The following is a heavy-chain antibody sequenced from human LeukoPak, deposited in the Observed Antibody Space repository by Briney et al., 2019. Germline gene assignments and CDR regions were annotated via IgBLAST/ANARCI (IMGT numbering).Heavy chain of an antibody. CDR3: ARILTTATRSKLIDY. CDR2: INSDGSST. Sequence: GGPLRLTCAASGFTFSSYWMHWVRQAPGKGLVWVSRINSDGSSTSYADSVKGRFTISRDNAKNTLYLQMNSLRAEDTAVYYCARILTTATRSKLIDYWGQGTLVTVSS. J-gene: IGHJ4*02. D-gene: IGHD3-22*01. V-gene: IGHV3-74*01. CDR1: GFTFSSYW.